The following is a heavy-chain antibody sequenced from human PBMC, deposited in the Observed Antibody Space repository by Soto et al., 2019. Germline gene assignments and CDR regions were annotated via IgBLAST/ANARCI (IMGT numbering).Heavy chain of an antibody. CDR1: GFTFSSYA. D-gene: IGHD3-22*01. CDR3: ANGYYDSSGYYSTAYYYGMDV. Sequence: PGGSLRLSCAASGFTFSSYAMSWVRQAPGKGLEWVSAISGSGGSTYYADSVKGRFTISRDNSKNTLYLQMNSLRAEDTAVYYCANGYYDSSGYYSTAYYYGMDVWGQGTTVTVSS. V-gene: IGHV3-23*01. J-gene: IGHJ6*02. CDR2: ISGSGGST.